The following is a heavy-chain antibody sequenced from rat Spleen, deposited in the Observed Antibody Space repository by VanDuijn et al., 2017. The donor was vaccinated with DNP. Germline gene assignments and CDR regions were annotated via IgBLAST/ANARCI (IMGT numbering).Heavy chain of an antibody. CDR2: ISYSGST. Sequence: EVQLQESGPGLVKPSQSLSLTCSVTGYSITSNYWGWIRKFPGNKMEWIGHISYSGSTSYNPSLKSRISITRDTSKNQFFLQLNSVTTEDTATYYCARCRLYGGYPDYFDYWGQGVMVTVSS. CDR1: GYSITSNY. D-gene: IGHD1-11*01. V-gene: IGHV3-1*01. CDR3: ARCRLYGGYPDYFDY. J-gene: IGHJ2*01.